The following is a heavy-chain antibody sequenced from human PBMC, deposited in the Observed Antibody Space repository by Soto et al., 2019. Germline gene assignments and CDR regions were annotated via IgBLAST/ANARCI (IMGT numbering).Heavy chain of an antibody. J-gene: IGHJ4*02. CDR2: INPVDSET. Sequence: GESQKILRKGPGYRFPCYRIRWVRQMPGEGLEWMGIINPVDSETRYSPSFQGQVTISADKSISTAYLQWSSLKASDTAMYYCARPDLRGSYSQVDYWGQGTLVTVSS. D-gene: IGHD1-26*01. CDR1: GYRFPCYR. CDR3: ARPDLRGSYSQVDY. V-gene: IGHV5-51*01.